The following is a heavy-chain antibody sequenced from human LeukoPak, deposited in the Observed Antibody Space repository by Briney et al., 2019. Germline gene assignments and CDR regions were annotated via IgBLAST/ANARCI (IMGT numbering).Heavy chain of an antibody. J-gene: IGHJ4*02. V-gene: IGHV1-2*02. CDR2: INPNSGGT. D-gene: IGHD2-2*01. CDR1: GYTFTGYY. CDR3: AREGDCSSTSCYGPPGFDY. Sequence: GASVKVSCKASGYTFTGYYMHWVRQAPGQGLEWTGWINPNSGGTNYAQKFQGRVTMTRDTSISTAYMELSRLRSDDTAVYYCAREGDCSSTSCYGPPGFDYWGQGTLVTVSS.